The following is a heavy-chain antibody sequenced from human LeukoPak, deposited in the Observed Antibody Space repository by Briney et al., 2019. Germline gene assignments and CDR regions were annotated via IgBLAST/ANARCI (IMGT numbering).Heavy chain of an antibody. CDR1: GFTFSSYS. Sequence: GGSLRLSCAASGFTFSSYSMNWVRQAPGKGLEWVSSISSSSSYIYYADSVKGRFTISRDNAKNSLYLQMNSLRAEDTAVYYCARAPPMDYGDPSDYWGQGTLVTVSS. J-gene: IGHJ4*02. D-gene: IGHD4-17*01. CDR2: ISSSSSYI. V-gene: IGHV3-21*01. CDR3: ARAPPMDYGDPSDY.